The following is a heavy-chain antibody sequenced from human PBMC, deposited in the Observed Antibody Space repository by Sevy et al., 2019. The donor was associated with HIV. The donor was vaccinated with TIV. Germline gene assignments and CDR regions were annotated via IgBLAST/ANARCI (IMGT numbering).Heavy chain of an antibody. V-gene: IGHV3-48*03. CDR3: AXXXPPSATTXXHFXX. D-gene: IGHD4-17*01. CDR2: ISSSASTI. Sequence: GESLKISCAXXXXXFSSYXMNWVRQAPGKGLEWVSFISSSASTISYADSVKGRFTISRDNAKNSLYLQMNSLRADDTAIXYCAXXXPPSATTXXHFXXXGQGTLVTVSS. J-gene: IGHJ4*02. CDR1: XXXFSSYX.